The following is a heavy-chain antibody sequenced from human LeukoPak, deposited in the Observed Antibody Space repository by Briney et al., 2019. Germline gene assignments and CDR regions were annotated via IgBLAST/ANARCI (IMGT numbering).Heavy chain of an antibody. J-gene: IGHJ4*02. CDR1: GFTFSSYG. D-gene: IGHD2-2*01. V-gene: IGHV3-33*06. CDR3: AKDEYCSSTSCYAVDY. Sequence: GGSLRLSCAASGFTFSSYGMHWVRQAPGKGLEWVAVIWYDGSNKYYADSVKGRFTISRDNSKNTLYLQMNSLRAEDTAVYYCAKDEYCSSTSCYAVDYWGQGTLVAVSS. CDR2: IWYDGSNK.